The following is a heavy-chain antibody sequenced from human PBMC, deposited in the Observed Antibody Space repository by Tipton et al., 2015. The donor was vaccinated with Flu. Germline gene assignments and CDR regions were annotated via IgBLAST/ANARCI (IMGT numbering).Heavy chain of an antibody. CDR2: TYYTGSA. CDR1: GGYFSNKY. CDR3: ARARDYGDRGGGWFDP. D-gene: IGHD4-17*01. V-gene: IGHV4-4*07. J-gene: IGHJ5*02. Sequence: TLSLTCTVSGGYFSNKYYNWIRQSAGKGLEWIGRTYYTGSATYSPSLKSRVTISIDTSKSQFFLDLTSMTAADTGIYYCARARDYGDRGGGWFDPWGQGTLVTVSS.